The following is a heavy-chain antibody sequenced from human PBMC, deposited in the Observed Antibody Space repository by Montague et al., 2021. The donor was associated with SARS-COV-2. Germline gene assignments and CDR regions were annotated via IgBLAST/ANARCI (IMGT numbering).Heavy chain of an antibody. CDR2: ITHTGSA. CDR3: ARGQVTVFGVLIFIPAAGPLDV. J-gene: IGHJ3*01. D-gene: IGHD3-3*01. Sequence: SETLSLTCTVYGGSFSDYYWTWIRQSPGKGLEWIGEITHTGSANYNPSLKSRATLSVDTSKNQFSLKLPSVTAADTAVYYCARGQVTVFGVLIFIPAAGPLDVWGQGTSVTVSS. V-gene: IGHV4-34*01. CDR1: GGSFSDYY.